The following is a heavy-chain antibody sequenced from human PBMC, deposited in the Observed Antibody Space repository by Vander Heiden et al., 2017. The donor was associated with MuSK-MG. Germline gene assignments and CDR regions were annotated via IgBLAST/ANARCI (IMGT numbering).Heavy chain of an antibody. J-gene: IGHJ6*01. Sequence: QVQLQQWGAGLLKPAETLSPTCAVSVGSFSYYYLSWIRQTPGTGLAWIEDIQHRGRGKYNPNIESRVTMSIDTSKSQVSLRVTSVNVADTAVYYCARGPQWMIYEYGRDVWGQGTKVTVYS. CDR3: ARGPQWMIYEYGRDV. CDR2: IQHRGRG. CDR1: VGSFSYYY. D-gene: IGHD5-12*01. V-gene: IGHV4-34*01.